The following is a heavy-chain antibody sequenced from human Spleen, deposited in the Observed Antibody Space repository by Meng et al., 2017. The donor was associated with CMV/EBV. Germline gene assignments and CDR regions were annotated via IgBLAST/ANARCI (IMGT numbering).Heavy chain of an antibody. Sequence: GGSLRLSCKGFGYSFTTYWIAWVRQKPGKGLEWMGVIYPGDSDTRYSPSFQGQVSISADKSISTAYLQWSSLKASDTAMYYCARVHFGRDLDYYDMDVWGQGTTVTVSS. J-gene: IGHJ6*02. CDR2: IYPGDSDT. D-gene: IGHD3-10*01. V-gene: IGHV5-51*01. CDR3: ARVHFGRDLDYYDMDV. CDR1: GYSFTTYW.